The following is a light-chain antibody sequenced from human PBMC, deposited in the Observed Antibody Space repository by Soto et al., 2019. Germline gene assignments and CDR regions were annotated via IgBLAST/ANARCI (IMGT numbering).Light chain of an antibody. V-gene: IGKV3-20*01. Sequence: EIVLTQSPGTLSLSPGERATLSCRASQTVRTNYVAWFQHKPGQAPRLLIYGASSRATGIPDRFGGSGSGTDFTLTINGLEPEDFAVSFCQRYSDSPLTFGGGTKVEIK. CDR2: GAS. CDR3: QRYSDSPLT. CDR1: QTVRTNY. J-gene: IGKJ4*01.